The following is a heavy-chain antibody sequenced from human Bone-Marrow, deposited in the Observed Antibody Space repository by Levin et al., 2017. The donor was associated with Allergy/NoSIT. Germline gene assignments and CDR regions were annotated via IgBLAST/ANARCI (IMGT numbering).Heavy chain of an antibody. D-gene: IGHD2-2*01. CDR1: GFTFSSYA. Sequence: GGSLRLSCAASGFTFSSYAMHWVRQAPGKGLEWVAVVSFDGNAYYYADSVKGRFSVSRDNSKNTLFLQLNSLRPEDTAVYFCAREGPCVSTSCYPNNWFDSWGQGTLVTVSS. CDR3: AREGPCVSTSCYPNNWFDS. J-gene: IGHJ5*01. V-gene: IGHV3-30*03. CDR2: VSFDGNAY.